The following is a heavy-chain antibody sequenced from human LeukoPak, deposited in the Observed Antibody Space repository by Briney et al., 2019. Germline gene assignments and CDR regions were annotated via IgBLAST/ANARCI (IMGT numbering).Heavy chain of an antibody. Sequence: VASVKVSCKASGYTFTGYYMHWVRQAPGQGLEWMGWINPNSGGTNYAQKFQGRVTMTRDTSISTAYMELSRLRPDDTAVYYCARAVLMVYATWGQGTLVTVSS. CDR1: GYTFTGYY. CDR3: ARAVLMVYAT. J-gene: IGHJ5*02. D-gene: IGHD2-8*01. V-gene: IGHV1-2*02. CDR2: INPNSGGT.